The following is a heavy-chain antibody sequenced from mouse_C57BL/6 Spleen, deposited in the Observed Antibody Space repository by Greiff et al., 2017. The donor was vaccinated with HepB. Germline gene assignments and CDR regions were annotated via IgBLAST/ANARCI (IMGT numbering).Heavy chain of an antibody. D-gene: IGHD2-3*01. J-gene: IGHJ4*01. V-gene: IGHV3-6*01. Sequence: EVKLMESGPGLVKPSQSLSLTCSVTGYSITSGYYWNWIRQFPGNKLEWMGYISYDGSNNYNPSLKNRISITRDTSKNQFFLKLNSVTTEDTATYYCARDGYYDDYYAMDYWGQGTSVTVSS. CDR3: ARDGYYDDYYAMDY. CDR2: ISYDGSN. CDR1: GYSITSGYY.